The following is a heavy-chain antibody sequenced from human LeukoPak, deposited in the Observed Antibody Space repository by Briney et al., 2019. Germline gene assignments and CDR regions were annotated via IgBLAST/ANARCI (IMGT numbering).Heavy chain of an antibody. V-gene: IGHV3-23*01. CDR2: ISGSGGST. CDR3: ARSPYDWNYGDY. CDR1: GFTFSSYA. D-gene: IGHD1-20*01. Sequence: PGGSLRLSCAASGFTFSSYAMSWVRQAPGKGLEWVSAISGSGGSTYYADSVKGRFTISRDNSKNTLYLQMNSLRAEDTAVYYCARSPYDWNYGDYWGQGTQVTVSS. J-gene: IGHJ4*02.